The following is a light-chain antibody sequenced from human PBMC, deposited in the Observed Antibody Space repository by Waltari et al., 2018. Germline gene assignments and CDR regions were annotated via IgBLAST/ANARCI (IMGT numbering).Light chain of an antibody. Sequence: SYELTQPPSVSVSPGQTARLTCSGDALPKQYAYWSQQEPGQAPVLVIYKDSERPSGIPERFSGSSSGTTVTLTISGVQAEDEADYYCQSADSSGTFVVFGGGTKLTVL. CDR1: ALPKQY. CDR3: QSADSSGTFVV. V-gene: IGLV3-25*03. J-gene: IGLJ2*01. CDR2: KDS.